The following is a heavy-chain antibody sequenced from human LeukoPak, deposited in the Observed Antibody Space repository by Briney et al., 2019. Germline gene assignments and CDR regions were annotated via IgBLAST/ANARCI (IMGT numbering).Heavy chain of an antibody. CDR1: GGSISSYY. V-gene: IGHV4-4*07. CDR2: TYTSGST. CDR3: ARSNYDSAASYRFDP. D-gene: IGHD3-22*01. Sequence: PSETLSLTCTVSGGSISSYYWSWIRQPAGKGLEWIGRTYTSGSTNYNPSLKSRVTMSVDTSKNQFSLKLSSVTAADTAVYYCARSNYDSAASYRFDPWGQGTLVTVSS. J-gene: IGHJ5*02.